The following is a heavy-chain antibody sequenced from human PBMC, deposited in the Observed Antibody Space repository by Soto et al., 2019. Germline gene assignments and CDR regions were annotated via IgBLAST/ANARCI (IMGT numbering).Heavy chain of an antibody. J-gene: IGHJ4*02. D-gene: IGHD1-26*01. Sequence: GGSLRLSCAASGFTFSSYAMSWVRQAPGKGLEWVSAISGSGGSTYYADSVKGRFTISRDNSKNTLYLQMNSLRAEDTAVYYCAKDPGSGSLRPLHFDYWGQGTLVTVSS. CDR2: ISGSGGST. CDR1: GFTFSSYA. CDR3: AKDPGSGSLRPLHFDY. V-gene: IGHV3-23*01.